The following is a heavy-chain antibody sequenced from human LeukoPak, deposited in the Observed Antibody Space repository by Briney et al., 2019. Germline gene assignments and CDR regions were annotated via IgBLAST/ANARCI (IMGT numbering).Heavy chain of an antibody. D-gene: IGHD6-19*01. Sequence: SETLSLTCTVSGGSISSYYWSWIRQPAGKGLEWIGRIYTSGSTNYNPSLKSRVTISVDTSKNQFSLKLSSVTAADTAVYYCARSPHMQWLVRVFDYWGQGTLVTVSS. CDR2: IYTSGST. CDR3: ARSPHMQWLVRVFDY. V-gene: IGHV4-4*07. CDR1: GGSISSYY. J-gene: IGHJ4*02.